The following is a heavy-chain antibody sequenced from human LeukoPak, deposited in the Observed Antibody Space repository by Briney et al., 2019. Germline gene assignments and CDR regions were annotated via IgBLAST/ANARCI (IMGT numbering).Heavy chain of an antibody. J-gene: IGHJ4*02. V-gene: IGHV1-2*02. CDR2: INPNSGGT. D-gene: IGHD1-26*01. Sequence: GASVKVSCKASGYTFTGYYMHWVRQAPGQGLGWMGWINPNSGGTNYAQKFSGRVTMTRDTSISTAYLELSRLRSDDTAVYYCARDLIVGATWPLEGYWGQGTLVTVSS. CDR3: ARDLIVGATWPLEGY. CDR1: GYTFTGYY.